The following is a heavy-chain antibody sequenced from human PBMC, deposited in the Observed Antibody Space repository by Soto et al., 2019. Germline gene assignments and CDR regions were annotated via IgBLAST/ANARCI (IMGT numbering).Heavy chain of an antibody. D-gene: IGHD2-15*01. J-gene: IGHJ4*02. CDR3: AHRPSYCSGGSCYSGFDY. CDR2: IYWDDDK. Sequence: QITLKESGPTLVKPTQTLTLTCTFSGFSLSTSGVGVGWIRQPPGKALEWLALIYWDDDKRYSPSLKSRLTITQDTSKNQLVLTMTNMDPVDTATYYCAHRPSYCSGGSCYSGFDYWGQGTRVTVSS. CDR1: GFSLSTSGVG. V-gene: IGHV2-5*02.